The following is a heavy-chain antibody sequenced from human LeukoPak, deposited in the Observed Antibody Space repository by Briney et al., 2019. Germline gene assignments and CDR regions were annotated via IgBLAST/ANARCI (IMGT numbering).Heavy chain of an antibody. D-gene: IGHD6-6*01. CDR1: GYTFTSYG. V-gene: IGHV1-18*01. J-gene: IGHJ6*03. CDR2: ISAYYGNT. CDR3: ARVAAPWWGVLDYYYYMDV. Sequence: ASVTVSCKASGYTFTSYGISWVRQAPGQGLEWMGWISAYYGNTNYAQKLQGRVTMTTDTSTSTAYMELRSLRSDDTAVYYCARVAAPWWGVLDYYYYMDVWGKGTTVTVSS.